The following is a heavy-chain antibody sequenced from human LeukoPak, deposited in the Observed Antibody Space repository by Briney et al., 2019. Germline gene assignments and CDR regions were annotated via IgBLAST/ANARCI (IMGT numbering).Heavy chain of an antibody. D-gene: IGHD2-15*01. Sequence: PGGSLRLSCSASGFPFSSYAMHWGRQAPGKGLEYVSAISDSGGSTYYADSVKGRFTISRDNYLQMSSLRAEDTAVYFCVRGYSFGPYGMDVWGQGATVTVSS. J-gene: IGHJ6*02. CDR3: VRGYSFGPYGMDV. V-gene: IGHV3-64D*09. CDR1: GFPFSSYA. CDR2: ISDSGGST.